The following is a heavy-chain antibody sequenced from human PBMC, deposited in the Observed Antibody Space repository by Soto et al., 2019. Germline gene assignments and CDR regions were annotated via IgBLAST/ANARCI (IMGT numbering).Heavy chain of an antibody. D-gene: IGHD4-17*01. J-gene: IGHJ6*03. Sequence: GGSLRLSCAASGFTFSSYGMHWVRQAPGKGLKWVAVISYDGSNKYYADSVKGRFTISRDNSKNTLYLQMNSLRAEDTAVYYCAKDHYGDYFYYYYYYMDVWGKGTTVTVSS. CDR3: AKDHYGDYFYYYYYYMDV. CDR1: GFTFSSYG. CDR2: ISYDGSNK. V-gene: IGHV3-30*18.